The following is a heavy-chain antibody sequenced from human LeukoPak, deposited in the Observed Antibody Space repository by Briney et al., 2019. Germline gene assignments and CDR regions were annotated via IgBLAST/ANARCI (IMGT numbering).Heavy chain of an antibody. CDR2: IRSKANSYAT. V-gene: IGHV3-73*01. CDR1: GFTFSGSA. Sequence: PGGSLRLSCAASGFTFSGSAMHWVRQASGKGLEWVGRIRSKANSYATAYAASVKGRFTISRDESKNTAYLQMNSLKTEDTAVYYCTSPNADYGDSTFGGGGQGTLVTVSS. J-gene: IGHJ4*02. CDR3: TSPNADYGDSTFGG. D-gene: IGHD4-17*01.